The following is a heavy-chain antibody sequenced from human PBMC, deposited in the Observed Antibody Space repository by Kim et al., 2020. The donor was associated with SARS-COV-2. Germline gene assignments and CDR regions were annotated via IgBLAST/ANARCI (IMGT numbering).Heavy chain of an antibody. CDR1: GFSVSDSY. CDR2: LNREGNT. D-gene: IGHD3-3*01. J-gene: IGHJ4*01. CDR3: ARGLWRGSPHYLDY. Sequence: GGSLRLSCAASGFSVSDSYMSWVRQAPGKGLERVAVLNREGNTDYADSVKGRFTISRDNSKNTVHLQMYNVRAEDTALYYCARGLWRGSPHYLDYWGHGTLVTVSS. V-gene: IGHV3-53*01.